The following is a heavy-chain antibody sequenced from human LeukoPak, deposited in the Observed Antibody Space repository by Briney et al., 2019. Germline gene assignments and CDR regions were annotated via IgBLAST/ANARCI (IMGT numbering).Heavy chain of an antibody. CDR3: AKAGSWYGSYYFDY. D-gene: IGHD6-13*01. Sequence: GGSLRLSCAASGFTFDDYAMHWVRQAPGKGLEWVSGISWNSGSIGYADSVKGRFTISRDNAKNSLYLQMNSLRAEDTALYYCAKAGSWYGSYYFDYWGQGTLVPVSS. J-gene: IGHJ4*02. CDR2: ISWNSGSI. CDR1: GFTFDDYA. V-gene: IGHV3-9*01.